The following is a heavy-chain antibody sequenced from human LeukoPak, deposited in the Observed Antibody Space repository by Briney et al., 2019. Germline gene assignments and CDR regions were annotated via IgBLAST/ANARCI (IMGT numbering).Heavy chain of an antibody. CDR1: GFTFSKYG. Sequence: PGGSLRLSCAASGFTFSKYGMTWVRQAPGKRLEWVSTFVGRNGDTYYTDSGKGRFFSSRDISKNSVYLQMSSLRGDDTAVYYCAKYGVVLPPGSHIPHWFDFWGQGALVTVSS. J-gene: IGHJ5*01. CDR2: FVGRNGDT. V-gene: IGHV3-23*01. CDR3: AKYGVVLPPGSHIPHWFDF. D-gene: IGHD2-15*01.